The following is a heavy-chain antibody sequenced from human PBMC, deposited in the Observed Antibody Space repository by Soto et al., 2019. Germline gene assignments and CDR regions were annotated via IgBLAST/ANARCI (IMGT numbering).Heavy chain of an antibody. CDR1: GGFISSYY. D-gene: IGHD6-19*01. V-gene: IGHV4-59*01. Sequence: PSETLSLTCTFSGGFISSYYWSWIRQPPGKGLEWIGCIYYSGTTNYNPSLKSRVTISIDTSKNQFSLKLSSVTAADTAVYYCARDFGYNSGWDVGGYYGMDVWGQGTTVAVSS. CDR2: IYYSGTT. CDR3: ARDFGYNSGWDVGGYYGMDV. J-gene: IGHJ6*02.